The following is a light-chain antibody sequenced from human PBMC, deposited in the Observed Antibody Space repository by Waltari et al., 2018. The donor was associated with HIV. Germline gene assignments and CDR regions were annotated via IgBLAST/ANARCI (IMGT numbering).Light chain of an antibody. CDR1: QSVSSY. J-gene: IGKJ1*01. CDR3: QPRINWGWT. CDR2: DAS. V-gene: IGKV3-11*01. Sequence: DIVLTQSPATLSLSPGERATLSCRASQSVSSYLAWYHQNPGQAPRLHIYDASNRATGIPLRFSGRGDGEDFAYYISCREPEDFSVYDCQPRINWGWTFGQGPNVEI.